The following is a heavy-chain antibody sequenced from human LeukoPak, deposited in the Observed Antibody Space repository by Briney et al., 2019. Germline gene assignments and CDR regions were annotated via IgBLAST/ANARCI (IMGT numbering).Heavy chain of an antibody. CDR2: MNPNSGNT. V-gene: IGHV1-8*02. Sequence: ASVKVSCKASGYTFTSYYMHWVRQAPGQGLEWMGWMNPNSGNTGYAQKFQGRVTMTRNTSISTAYMELSSLRSEDTAVYYCARTGSYAPPSGYWGQGTLVTVSS. CDR1: GYTFTSYY. CDR3: ARTGSYAPPSGY. J-gene: IGHJ4*02. D-gene: IGHD1-14*01.